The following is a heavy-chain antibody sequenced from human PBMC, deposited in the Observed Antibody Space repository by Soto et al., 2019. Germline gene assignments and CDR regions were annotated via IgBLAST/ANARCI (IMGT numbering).Heavy chain of an antibody. J-gene: IGHJ6*02. Sequence: SETLSLTCTVCGGSTSICDYYWSWIRQPPGKGLEWIGYIYYSGSTYYNPSLKSRVTISVDTSKNQFSLKLSSVTAADTAVYYCARGAVXTYYDFWSGYPTHGMDVWGQGTTVTVSS. V-gene: IGHV4-30-4*01. CDR2: IYYSGST. CDR3: ARGAVXTYYDFWSGYPTHGMDV. CDR1: GGSTSICDYY. D-gene: IGHD3-3*01.